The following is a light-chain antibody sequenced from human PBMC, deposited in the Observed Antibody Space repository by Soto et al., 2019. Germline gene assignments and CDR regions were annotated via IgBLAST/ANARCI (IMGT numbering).Light chain of an antibody. Sequence: DIVLTQSPSTLSSSVGDRVTLTCRASQTIRDGLAWYQQKPGKAPKLLIYNVSDIDTGVPSRFSGSGSGTDFTLTINSLQPEDFAVYHCQHWDKCLLTFGKGTKVEIK. CDR3: QHWDKCLLT. J-gene: IGKJ1*01. V-gene: IGKV1-5*03. CDR1: QTIRDG. CDR2: NVS.